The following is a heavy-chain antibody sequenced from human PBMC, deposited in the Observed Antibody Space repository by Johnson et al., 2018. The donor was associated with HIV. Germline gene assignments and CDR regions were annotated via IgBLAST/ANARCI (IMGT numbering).Heavy chain of an antibody. J-gene: IGHJ3*02. V-gene: IGHV3-15*01. CDR1: GFTFSNAW. CDR3: TTQQRADAFDI. CDR2: IKGTTDGGTT. D-gene: IGHD6-13*01. Sequence: VQLVESGGGVVQPGRSLRLSCAASGFTFSNAWMSWVRQAPGKGQESVGRIKGTTDGGTTAQLAPVKGRFTISRDDSKNTLYLQMNSLTTEDTAVYYCTTQQRADAFDIWGQGTMVTVSS.